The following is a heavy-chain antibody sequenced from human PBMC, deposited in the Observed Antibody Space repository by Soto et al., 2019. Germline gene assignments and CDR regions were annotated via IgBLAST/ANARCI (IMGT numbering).Heavy chain of an antibody. CDR2: IKSKTDGGTT. CDR1: GFTLSGRS. D-gene: IGHD6-13*01. V-gene: IGHV3-15*01. J-gene: IGHJ4*02. Sequence: GGSLRLSCAASGFTLSGRSMHWVRQAPGKGLVWVGRIKSKTDGGTTDCAAPVKGRFTISRDDSKNTLYLQMNSLRAEDTAVYYCAREGVIAAAGTGYIYWGQGTLVTVSS. CDR3: AREGVIAAAGTGYIY.